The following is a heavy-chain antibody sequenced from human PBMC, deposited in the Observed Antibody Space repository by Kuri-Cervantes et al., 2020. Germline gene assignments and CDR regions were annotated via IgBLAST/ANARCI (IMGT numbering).Heavy chain of an antibody. CDR3: ARALLIWDESSDKWSWEAFDI. Sequence: SLKISCAASGFTFDDYAMHWVRQTPGKGLEWVSGISWNSGRIAYVDSVKGRFTISRDNAKNSLYLQMKSLRVEDTAVYYCARALLIWDESSDKWSWEAFDIWGQGTMVTVSS. CDR2: ISWNSGRI. CDR1: GFTFDDYA. D-gene: IGHD3-22*01. J-gene: IGHJ3*02. V-gene: IGHV3-9*01.